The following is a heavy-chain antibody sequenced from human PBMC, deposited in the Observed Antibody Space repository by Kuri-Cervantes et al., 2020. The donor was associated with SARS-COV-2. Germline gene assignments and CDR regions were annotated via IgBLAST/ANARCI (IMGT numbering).Heavy chain of an antibody. V-gene: IGHV3-7*03. CDR2: IKKDGSAR. CDR3: TTLIDY. J-gene: IGHJ4*02. Sequence: GESLKISCAASGFPFSNYWMNWVRQAPGKGLEWVANIKKDGSARNYMDSVKGRFYISRDNAKNSVYLQMNSLKTEDTAVYYCTTLIDYWGQGALVTVSS. CDR1: GFPFSNYW.